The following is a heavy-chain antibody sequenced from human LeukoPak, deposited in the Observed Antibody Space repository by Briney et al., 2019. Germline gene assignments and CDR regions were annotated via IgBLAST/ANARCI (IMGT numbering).Heavy chain of an antibody. CDR3: ARDQDDIVLMIGDAFDI. J-gene: IGHJ3*02. CDR1: GYTFTGYY. V-gene: IGHV1-2*02. CDR2: INPNSGGT. D-gene: IGHD2-8*01. Sequence: GASVKVSCKASGYTFTGYYMHWVRQAPGQGLEWMGWINPNSGGTNYAQKFQGRVTMTRDTSISTAYMELSRLRSDDTAVYYCARDQDDIVLMIGDAFDIWGQGTMVTVSS.